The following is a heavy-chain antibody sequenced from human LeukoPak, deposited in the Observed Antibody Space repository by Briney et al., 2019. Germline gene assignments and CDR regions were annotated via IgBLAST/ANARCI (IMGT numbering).Heavy chain of an antibody. V-gene: IGHV1-2*02. CDR3: ASVTLSAYDGDY. D-gene: IGHD5-12*01. J-gene: IGHJ4*02. Sequence: ASVKVSCKASGYTFTGYYMHWVRQAPGPELEWMGWINPKSGGTNYAQKFQGRVTMTRDTSISTAYMELSRLRSDDTAVYYCASVTLSAYDGDYRGQGTLVTVSS. CDR1: GYTFTGYY. CDR2: INPKSGGT.